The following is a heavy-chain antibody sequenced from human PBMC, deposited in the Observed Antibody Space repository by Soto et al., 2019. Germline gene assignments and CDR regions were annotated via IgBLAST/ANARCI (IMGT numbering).Heavy chain of an antibody. CDR1: GGSISSGGYY. J-gene: IGHJ2*01. CDR2: IYYSGST. CDR3: ARDNGDSTPWYFDL. V-gene: IGHV4-31*03. D-gene: IGHD4-17*01. Sequence: QVQLQESGPGLVKPSQTLSLTCTVSGGSISSGGYYWSWIRQHPGKGLEWIGYIYYSGSTYYNPSLKSRVTISVDTSKNQFPLKLSSVTAADTAVYYCARDNGDSTPWYFDLWGRGTLVTVSS.